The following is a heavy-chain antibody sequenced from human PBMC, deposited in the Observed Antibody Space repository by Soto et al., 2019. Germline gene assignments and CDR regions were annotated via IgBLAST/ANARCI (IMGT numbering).Heavy chain of an antibody. V-gene: IGHV3-30*18. CDR3: AKETFRRGPSPRSAMDL. CDR2: ISYDGNEK. Sequence: PGGSLRLSCPAPGFAFRTYGMHWVRQAPGKGREWVAAISYDGNEKYDADSLQGRFTISRDNSKNALYLQVNSLRGEDTAVYYCAKETFRRGPSPRSAMDLWGQGTTVTVSS. J-gene: IGHJ6*02. D-gene: IGHD2-15*01. CDR1: GFAFRTYG.